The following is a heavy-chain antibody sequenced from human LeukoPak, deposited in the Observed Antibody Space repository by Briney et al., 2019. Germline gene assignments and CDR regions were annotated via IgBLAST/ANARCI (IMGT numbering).Heavy chain of an antibody. CDR3: ARDRYKAYFDY. D-gene: IGHD5-24*01. J-gene: IGHJ4*02. V-gene: IGHV3-48*03. CDR1: GFTFSSYE. Sequence: GGSLRLSCAASGFTFSSYEMNWVRQAPGKGLEWVSYISSSGSTIYYADSVKGRFTISRDNAKNSLYLQMNSLRAEDTAVYYCARDRYKAYFDYWGQGTLVTVSS. CDR2: ISSSGSTI.